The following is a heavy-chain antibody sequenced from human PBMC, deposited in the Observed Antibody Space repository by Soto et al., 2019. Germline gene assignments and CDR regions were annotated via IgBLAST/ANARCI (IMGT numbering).Heavy chain of an antibody. CDR3: ARGRQRPPGYYYYYRMDV. CDR1: GFTFSSYS. Sequence: EVQLVESGGGLVQPGGSLRLSCAASGFTFSSYSMNWVRQAPGKGLEWVSYISSSSSTIYYADSVQGRLTISRDNAKNSLYLQKNSLRDEDTAVYYCARGRQRPPGYYYYYRMDVWGQGTTVTVSS. J-gene: IGHJ6*02. V-gene: IGHV3-48*02. CDR2: ISSSSSTI. D-gene: IGHD6-25*01.